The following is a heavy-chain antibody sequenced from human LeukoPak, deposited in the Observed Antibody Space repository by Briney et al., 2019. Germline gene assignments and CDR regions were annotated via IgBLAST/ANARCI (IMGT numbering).Heavy chain of an antibody. Sequence: ASVKVSCEASGYTFTSYDINWVRQATGQGLEWMGWMNPNSGNTGYAQKFQGRVTITRNTSISTAYVELSSLRSEDTAVYYCARALPRVPAAIKDLDSDYWGQGTLVTVSS. J-gene: IGHJ4*02. CDR2: MNPNSGNT. D-gene: IGHD2-2*02. CDR3: ARALPRVPAAIKDLDSDY. V-gene: IGHV1-8*03. CDR1: GYTFTSYD.